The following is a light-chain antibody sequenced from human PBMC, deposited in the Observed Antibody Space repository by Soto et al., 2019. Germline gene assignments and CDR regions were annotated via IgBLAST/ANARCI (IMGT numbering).Light chain of an antibody. CDR2: DVT. CDR3: CSYAGSYTRSV. J-gene: IGLJ2*01. Sequence: QSALTQPRSVSGSPGQSVTISCTGTSSDVGGYNYVSWYQHHPGKAPKLMIYDVTKRPSGVPDRFSGSKSGYTASLTISGLQAEDEADYYCCSYAGSYTRSVLGGGTKLTVL. V-gene: IGLV2-11*01. CDR1: SSDVGGYNY.